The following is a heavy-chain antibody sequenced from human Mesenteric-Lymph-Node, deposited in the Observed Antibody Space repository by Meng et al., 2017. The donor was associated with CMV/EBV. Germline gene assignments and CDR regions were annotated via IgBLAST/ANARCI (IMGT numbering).Heavy chain of an antibody. CDR2: ISAYNDVT. CDR3: ARLNVVAVRGVITRSLDY. D-gene: IGHD3-10*01. J-gene: IGHJ4*02. V-gene: IGHV1-18*01. Sequence: TLSSYGINWVRQAPGQGLEWMGWISAYNDVTNYAQRLQGRLTMTTDTSTSTAYMELRSLRSDDTAVYYCARLNVVAVRGVITRSLDYWGQGTLVTVSS. CDR1: TLSSYG.